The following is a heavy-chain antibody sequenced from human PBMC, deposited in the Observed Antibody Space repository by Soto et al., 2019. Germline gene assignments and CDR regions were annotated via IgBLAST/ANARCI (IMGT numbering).Heavy chain of an antibody. J-gene: IGHJ6*02. CDR3: AREIEGYDSSEPSYYYYGMDV. Sequence: ASVKVSCKASGYTFTSYGISWVRQAPGQGLEWMGWISAYNGNTNYAQKLQGRVTMTTDTSTSTAYMELRSLRSDDTAVYYCAREIEGYDSSEPSYYYYGMDVWGQGTTVTVSS. V-gene: IGHV1-18*01. CDR2: ISAYNGNT. D-gene: IGHD3-22*01. CDR1: GYTFTSYG.